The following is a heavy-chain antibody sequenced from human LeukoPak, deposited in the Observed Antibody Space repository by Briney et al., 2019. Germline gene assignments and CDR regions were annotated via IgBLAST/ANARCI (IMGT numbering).Heavy chain of an antibody. V-gene: IGHV1-24*01. CDR3: ATASSWSSHYYYYGMDV. D-gene: IGHD6-13*01. CDR2: FDPEDGET. Sequence: ASVKVSCKVSGYTLPELSMHWVRQTPGKGLEWMGGFDPEDGETIYAQKFQGRVTMTEDTSTDTAYMELSSLRSEDTAVYYCATASSWSSHYYYYGMDVWGQGTTVTVSS. J-gene: IGHJ6*02. CDR1: GYTLPELS.